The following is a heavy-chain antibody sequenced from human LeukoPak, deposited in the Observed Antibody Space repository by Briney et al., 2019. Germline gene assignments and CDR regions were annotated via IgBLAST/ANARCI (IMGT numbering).Heavy chain of an antibody. J-gene: IGHJ4*02. D-gene: IGHD4-23*01. CDR3: ARPYDGNSEFFFDY. V-gene: IGHV4-34*01. CDR2: INHSGST. CDR1: GGSFSGYY. Sequence: PSETLSLTCAVYGGSFSGYYWSWIRQPPGKGLEWIGEINHSGSTNYNPSLKSRVTMSVDTSKNQFSLKLSSVTAADTAVYYCARPYDGNSEFFFDYWGQGTLVTVSS.